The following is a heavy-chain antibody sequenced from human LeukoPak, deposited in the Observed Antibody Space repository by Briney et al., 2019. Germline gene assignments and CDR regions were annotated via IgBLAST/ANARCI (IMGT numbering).Heavy chain of an antibody. CDR1: GYTLTELS. J-gene: IGHJ4*02. CDR2: FDPEDGET. V-gene: IGHV1-24*01. Sequence: ASVKVSCKVSGYTLTELSMHWVRQAPGKGPEWMGGFDPEDGETIYAQKFQGRVTMTEDTSTDTAYMELSSLRSEDTAVYYCATVADCSSTSCYSLFDWGQGTLVTVSS. D-gene: IGHD2-2*01. CDR3: ATVADCSSTSCYSLFD.